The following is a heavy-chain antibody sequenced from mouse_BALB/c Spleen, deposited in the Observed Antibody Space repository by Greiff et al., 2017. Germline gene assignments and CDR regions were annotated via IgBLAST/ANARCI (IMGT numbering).Heavy chain of an antibody. J-gene: IGHJ2*01. CDR1: GYTFTSYW. V-gene: IGHV1-62-3*01. Sequence: QVQLKQPGAELVKPGASVKLSCKASGYTFTSYWMHWVKQRPGQGLEWIGRIDPNSGGTKYNEKFKSKATLTVDKPSSTAYMQLSSLTSEDSAVYYCTRERYDYFDYWGQGTTLTVSS. CDR3: TRERYDYFDY. D-gene: IGHD2-14*01. CDR2: IDPNSGGT.